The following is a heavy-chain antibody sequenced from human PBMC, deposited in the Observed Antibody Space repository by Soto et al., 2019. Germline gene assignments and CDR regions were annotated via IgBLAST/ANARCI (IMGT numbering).Heavy chain of an antibody. V-gene: IGHV3-30*18. Sequence: LRLSCVVSGLTFSDYGFHWVRQAPGKGLDWVAAISYDGSFVYYADSVRGRFTISRDNSRNTLDLQMNTLRHEDTAVYYCAKERGRNRNFAMDVWGQGTSVTV. CDR1: GLTFSDYG. J-gene: IGHJ6*02. CDR2: ISYDGSFV. CDR3: AKERGRNRNFAMDV. D-gene: IGHD3-16*01.